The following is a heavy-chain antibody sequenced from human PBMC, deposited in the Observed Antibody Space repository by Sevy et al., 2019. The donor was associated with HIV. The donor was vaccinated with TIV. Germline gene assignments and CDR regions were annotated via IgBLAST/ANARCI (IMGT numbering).Heavy chain of an antibody. V-gene: IGHV3-74*01. J-gene: IGHJ6*02. CDR2: INSDGSST. CDR3: ARDWVVVAASYYYYGMDV. Sequence: GESLKISCAASGFTFSSYWMHWVRQAPGKGLVWVSRINSDGSSTGYADTVKGRFTISRDNAKNTLYLQMNSLRAEDTAVYYCARDWVVVAASYYYYGMDVWGQGTTVTVSS. CDR1: GFTFSSYW. D-gene: IGHD2-15*01.